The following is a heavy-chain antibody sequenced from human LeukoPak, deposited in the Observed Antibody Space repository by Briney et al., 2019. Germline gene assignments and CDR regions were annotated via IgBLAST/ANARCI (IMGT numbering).Heavy chain of an antibody. D-gene: IGHD6-13*01. CDR1: GYTFTGYY. V-gene: IGHV1-2*02. J-gene: IGHJ4*02. CDR2: INPNSGGT. Sequence: ASVKVSCKASGYTFTGYYMHWVRQAPGQGLEWMGWINPNSGGTNYVQKFQGRVTMTRDTSISTAYMELSRLRSDDTAVYYCARDRNVAVYSSSWKTYGYWGQGTLVTVSS. CDR3: ARDRNVAVYSSSWKTYGY.